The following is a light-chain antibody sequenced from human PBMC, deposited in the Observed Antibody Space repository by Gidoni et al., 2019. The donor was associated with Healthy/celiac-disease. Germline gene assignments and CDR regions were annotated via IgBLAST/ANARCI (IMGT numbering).Light chain of an antibody. V-gene: IGKV1-39*01. J-gene: IGKJ5*01. CDR1: QSIRSY. CDR3: PQSFCTPIT. CDR2: AAS. Sequence: DIQMNQSPSSLSASVGDRVTITCRASQSIRSYLNWYQQKPGKAPNLLIYAASSLQSGVRSRFSCIGSGTDFTLTLSSLQPADFSTYSFPQSFCTPITFGQGTRLEIK.